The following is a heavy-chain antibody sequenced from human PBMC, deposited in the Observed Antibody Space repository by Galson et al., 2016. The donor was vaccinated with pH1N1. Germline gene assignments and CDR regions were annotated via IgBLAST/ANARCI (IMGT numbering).Heavy chain of an antibody. J-gene: IGHJ4*02. Sequence: SLRLSCAASGFTFNKYAMTWVHQAPGKGLEWVSAISGSGRDTYYADTVKGRFTISRGNSKDTVYLQMNSLTVEDTAIYYCAKVPRRGLTAYGFDYWGQGTLVTVSS. CDR3: AKVPRRGLTAYGFDY. CDR2: ISGSGRDT. V-gene: IGHV3-23*01. CDR1: GFTFNKYA. D-gene: IGHD2-21*02.